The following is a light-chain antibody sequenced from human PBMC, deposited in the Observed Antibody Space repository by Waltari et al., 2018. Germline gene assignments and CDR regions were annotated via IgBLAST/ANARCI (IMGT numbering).Light chain of an antibody. CDR2: VAS. J-gene: IGKJ2*01. Sequence: IHQTPSPSSLSASAEDKVTITCRASQTISFYLNWYQQLPGKAPKPLIHVASILQTGVPSRFSGSGSGTNFTLTISSLQPEDFATYICQQSYSLPYTFGQGT. CDR1: QTISFY. CDR3: QQSYSLPYT. V-gene: IGKV1-39*01.